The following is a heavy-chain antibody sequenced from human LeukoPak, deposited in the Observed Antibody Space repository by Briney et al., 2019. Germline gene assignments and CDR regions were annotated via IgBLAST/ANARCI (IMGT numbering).Heavy chain of an antibody. CDR1: GGSFSGYY. Sequence: SETLSLTCAVYGGSFSGYYWSWIRQPPGKGLEWIGEINHSGSTNYNPSLKSRVTISVGTSKNQFSLKLSSVTAADTAVYYCATNGDLAVAGTGPAEYFQHWGQGTLVTVSS. CDR3: ATNGDLAVAGTGPAEYFQH. V-gene: IGHV4-34*01. CDR2: INHSGST. J-gene: IGHJ1*01. D-gene: IGHD6-19*01.